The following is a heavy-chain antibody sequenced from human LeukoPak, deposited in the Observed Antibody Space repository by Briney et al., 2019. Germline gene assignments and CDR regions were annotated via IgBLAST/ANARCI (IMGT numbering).Heavy chain of an antibody. CDR1: GFTFSSYG. CDR3: AREVVATIRYYYYGMDV. D-gene: IGHD5-12*01. V-gene: IGHV3-33*01. CDR2: IWYDGSNK. Sequence: GGSLRLSCAASGFTFSSYGMHWVRQAPGKGLEWVAVIWYDGSNKYYADSVKGRFTISRDNSKNTLYLQMNSLRAEDTAVYYCAREVVATIRYYYYGMDVWGQGTTVTVSS. J-gene: IGHJ6*02.